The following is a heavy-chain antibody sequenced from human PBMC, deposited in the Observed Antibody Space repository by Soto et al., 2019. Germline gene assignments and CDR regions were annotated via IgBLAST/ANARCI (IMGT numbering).Heavy chain of an antibody. CDR2: IKQDGSEK. CDR3: ARGRGYSGNFFDF. CDR1: GFTFSEYW. Sequence: PGGSLRLSCAASGFTFSEYWLNWVRQAPGKRLERVANIKQDGSEKYYVDSVEGRFTISRDNAKNSVYLQMNSLKAEDTAVYYCARGRGYSGNFFDFWGQGTLVTVSS. J-gene: IGHJ4*02. D-gene: IGHD5-12*01. V-gene: IGHV3-7*03.